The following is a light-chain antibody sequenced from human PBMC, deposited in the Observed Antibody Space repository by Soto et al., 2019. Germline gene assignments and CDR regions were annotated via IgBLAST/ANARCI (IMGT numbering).Light chain of an antibody. J-gene: IGLJ1*01. CDR1: SSDVGGYDY. V-gene: IGLV2-14*01. CDR3: SSYSISTAYL. CDR2: EVS. Sequence: QSVLTQPASVSGSPGQSITIYCTGTSSDVGGYDYVSWYQIHPGKAPKLMVFEVSNRPSGVSYRFSGSKSGNTASLTISGLQAEDEADYFCSSYSISTAYLFGTGTKLTVL.